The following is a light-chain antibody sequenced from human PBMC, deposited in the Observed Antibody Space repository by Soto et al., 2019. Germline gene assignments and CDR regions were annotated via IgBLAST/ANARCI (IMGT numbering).Light chain of an antibody. V-gene: IGLV2-14*01. J-gene: IGLJ2*01. CDR1: SSDVGAYKY. Sequence: QSVLTQPASVSESPGQSITISCTGTSSDVGAYKYVSWYQQHPGKAPKLMIYDVSRRPSGVSNRFSGSKPGNTASLTISGLQAEDEADYYCSTYTTSSTLEVGGGTKLTVL. CDR2: DVS. CDR3: STYTTSSTLE.